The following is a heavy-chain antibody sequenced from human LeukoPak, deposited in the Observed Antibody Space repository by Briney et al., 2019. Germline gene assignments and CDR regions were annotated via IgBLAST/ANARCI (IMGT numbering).Heavy chain of an antibody. V-gene: IGHV1-18*01. CDR3: ARGGSSGWNRNFDY. CDR2: ISAYNGNT. D-gene: IGHD6-19*01. J-gene: IGHJ4*02. Sequence: ASVRVSCKASGGTFSSYAISWVRQAPGQGLEWMGWISAYNGNTNYAQKLQGRVTTTTDTSTSTAYMELRSLRSDDTAVYYCARGGSSGWNRNFDYWGQGTLVTVSS. CDR1: GGTFSSYA.